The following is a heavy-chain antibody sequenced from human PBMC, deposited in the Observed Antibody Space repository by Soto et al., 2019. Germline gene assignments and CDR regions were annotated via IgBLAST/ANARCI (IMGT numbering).Heavy chain of an antibody. Sequence: QVQLQESGPGLVKPSQTLSLTCTVSGGSISSGVYYCRWIRQHPGKGLEWIGYIYYSGSTYYNKSLKNRVMIPLDTSKNQFLLKPSSVTAAGTAVYYCTRGQAPAWDNWGQGILVTVSS. CDR3: TRGQAPAWDN. J-gene: IGHJ1*01. D-gene: IGHD2-2*01. V-gene: IGHV4-31*03. CDR2: IYYSGST. CDR1: GGSISSGVYY.